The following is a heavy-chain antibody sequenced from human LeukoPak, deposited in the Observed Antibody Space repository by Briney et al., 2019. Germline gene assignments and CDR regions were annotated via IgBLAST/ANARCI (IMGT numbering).Heavy chain of an antibody. Sequence: GGSLRLSCAASGFTFSTYGMHWVRQAPGKGLEWVSFIRYVGINKYYADSVKGRFTISRDNAKNSLYLQMKSLRAEDTALYYCGRGPYYYYYMDVWGKGTTVTVSS. J-gene: IGHJ6*03. V-gene: IGHV3-30*02. CDR2: IRYVGINK. CDR3: GRGPYYYYYMDV. CDR1: GFTFSTYG.